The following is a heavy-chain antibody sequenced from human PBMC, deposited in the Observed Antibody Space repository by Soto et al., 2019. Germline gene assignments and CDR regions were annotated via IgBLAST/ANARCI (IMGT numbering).Heavy chain of an antibody. V-gene: IGHV4-59*01. CDR3: ARFDHSDSSGYLDFCHK. CDR1: GGSISSYY. Sequence: PSETLSLTCTVSGGSISSYYWSWIRQPPGKGLEWVGYIYYSGSTNYNPSLKSRVTISVDTSKNQFSLKLSSVTAADPAVYYCARFDHSDSSGYLDFCHKWGQGTLVTVSS. CDR2: IYYSGST. D-gene: IGHD3-22*01. J-gene: IGHJ4*02.